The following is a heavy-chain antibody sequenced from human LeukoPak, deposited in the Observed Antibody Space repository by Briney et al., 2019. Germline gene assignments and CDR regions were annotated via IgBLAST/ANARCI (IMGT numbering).Heavy chain of an antibody. CDR3: ARETRIVGAAAV. Sequence: GGSLRLSCAVSGFTFSDNWMSWVRQAPGKGLEWVANIKQDGSEKYYVDSVKGRFTISRANAKNSLYLQMNSLRAEDTAVYYCARETRIVGAAAVWGQGTTVTVSS. V-gene: IGHV3-7*05. CDR2: IKQDGSEK. CDR1: GFTFSDNW. D-gene: IGHD1-26*01. J-gene: IGHJ6*02.